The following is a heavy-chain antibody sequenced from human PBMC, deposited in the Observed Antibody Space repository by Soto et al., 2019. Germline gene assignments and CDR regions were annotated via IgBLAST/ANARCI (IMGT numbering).Heavy chain of an antibody. V-gene: IGHV4-38-2*02. Sequence: XGTLSLTCTASGYSISNGSYWSCRRPPPGKGPAWIASIYHGGTTFYNPSLKSRITISVDTSNTQFSLKLTFVTAADTAVYYWARVHVMVGDGSTFDYWGHGTLVTVSS. CDR1: GYSISNGSY. CDR3: ARVHVMVGDGSTFDY. D-gene: IGHD3-10*01. CDR2: IYHGGTT. J-gene: IGHJ4*03.